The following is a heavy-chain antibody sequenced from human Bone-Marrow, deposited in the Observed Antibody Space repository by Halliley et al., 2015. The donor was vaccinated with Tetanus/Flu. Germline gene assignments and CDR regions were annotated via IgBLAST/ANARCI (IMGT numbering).Heavy chain of an antibody. V-gene: IGHV3-33*04. D-gene: IGHD3-3*01. J-gene: IGHJ4*02. Sequence: ICETGSKKNYADAVKGRLAISRGNSKNTLYLRMNSLGAGDTAVYYCARDRISYDFWGKFGYWGQGVLVTVSS. CDR3: ARDRISYDFWGKFGY. CDR2: ICETGSKK.